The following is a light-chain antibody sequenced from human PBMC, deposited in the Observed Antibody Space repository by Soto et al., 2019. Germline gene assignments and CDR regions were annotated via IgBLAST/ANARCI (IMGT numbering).Light chain of an antibody. V-gene: IGKV3-20*01. CDR2: GAS. CDR3: QQYGSTIT. J-gene: IGKJ5*01. Sequence: EIVLTQSPGTLSLSPWERATLSCMASQSVRSSYLAWYQQKPGQTPRLLIFGASTRATGIPDRFSGSGSGTDFTLTISRLEPEDFAVYYCQQYGSTITFGQGARPEI. CDR1: QSVRSSY.